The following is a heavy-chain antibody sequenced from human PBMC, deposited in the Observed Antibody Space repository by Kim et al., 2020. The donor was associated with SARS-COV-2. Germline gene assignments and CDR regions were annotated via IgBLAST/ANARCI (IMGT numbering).Heavy chain of an antibody. CDR1: GYIFTSYW. V-gene: IGHV5-51*01. CDR2: IYPGDSDT. J-gene: IGHJ3*02. CDR3: ASTLQLDPEGDAFDI. Sequence: GESLKISCKCSGYIFTSYWIGWVRQMPGKGLEWMGIIYPGDSDTRYSPSFQGQVTISADKSISTAYLQGSSLKASDTAMYYCASTLQLDPEGDAFDIWGQGTMVTVSS. D-gene: IGHD1-1*01.